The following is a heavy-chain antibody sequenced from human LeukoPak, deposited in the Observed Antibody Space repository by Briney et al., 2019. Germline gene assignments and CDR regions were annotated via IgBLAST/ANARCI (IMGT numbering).Heavy chain of an antibody. Sequence: GGSLRLSCATSGFTFSSYAMHWVRQAPGKGLEWVAVISYDGSNKYYADSVKGRFTISRDNSKNTLYLQMNSLRAEDTAVYYCARTRDYWGQGTLVTVSS. CDR2: ISYDGSNK. J-gene: IGHJ4*02. CDR3: ARTRDY. CDR1: GFTFSSYA. V-gene: IGHV3-30-3*01.